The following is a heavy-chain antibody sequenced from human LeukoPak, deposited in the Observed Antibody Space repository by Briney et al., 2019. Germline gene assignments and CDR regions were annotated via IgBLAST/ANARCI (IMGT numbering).Heavy chain of an antibody. J-gene: IGHJ4*02. Sequence: SETLSLTCTVSGGSISTYYWSWIRQPPGKGLEWIGYIYYSGSTNYNPSLKSRVTISVDTSKNQFSLKLSSVTAADTAVYYCARGSHDFWSGYYLTYWGQGTLVTVSS. V-gene: IGHV4-59*01. CDR1: GGSISTYY. CDR2: IYYSGST. CDR3: ARGSHDFWSGYYLTY. D-gene: IGHD3-3*01.